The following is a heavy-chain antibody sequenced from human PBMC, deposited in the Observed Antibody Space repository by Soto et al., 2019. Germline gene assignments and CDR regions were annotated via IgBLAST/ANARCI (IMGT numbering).Heavy chain of an antibody. D-gene: IGHD2-2*01. CDR2: INHSGST. J-gene: IGHJ4*02. CDR3: ASRAYCSCISCPPFDY. Sequence: SETLSLTCAVYGGSFSGYYWSWIRQPPWKGLEWIGEINHSGSTNYNPSLKSRVTISVDTSKNQFSLKLSSVTAADTAVYYCASRAYCSCISCPPFDYRGRGTRVTVST. CDR1: GGSFSGYY. V-gene: IGHV4-34*01.